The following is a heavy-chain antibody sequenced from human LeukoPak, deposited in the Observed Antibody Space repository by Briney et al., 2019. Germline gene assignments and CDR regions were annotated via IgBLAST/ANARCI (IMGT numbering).Heavy chain of an antibody. J-gene: IGHJ4*02. CDR2: ISYAWST. CDR3: ARENDRYGRIDY. Sequence: SETLSLTCTVSGGSISSFYWSWIRLPPGKGLEWIGYISYAWSTNYHPSFKSRVTMSIDTSKNQFSLNLTSVTAADTAVYYCARENDRYGRIDYWGQGTQVTVSS. D-gene: IGHD5-18*01. CDR1: GGSISSFY. V-gene: IGHV4-59*01.